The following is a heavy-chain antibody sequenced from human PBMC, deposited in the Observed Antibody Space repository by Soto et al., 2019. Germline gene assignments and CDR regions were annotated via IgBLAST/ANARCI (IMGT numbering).Heavy chain of an antibody. Sequence: QVQLVQSGAEVKKPGSSVKVSCKASGGTFSSYAISWVRQAPGQGLEWMGGIIPIFGTANYAQKFQGRVTITADESMSTAYMELSSLRSEDTAVYYCAREYYYDSSGYYPDAFDIWGQGTMVTVSS. J-gene: IGHJ3*02. CDR3: AREYYYDSSGYYPDAFDI. CDR2: IIPIFGTA. V-gene: IGHV1-69*01. CDR1: GGTFSSYA. D-gene: IGHD3-22*01.